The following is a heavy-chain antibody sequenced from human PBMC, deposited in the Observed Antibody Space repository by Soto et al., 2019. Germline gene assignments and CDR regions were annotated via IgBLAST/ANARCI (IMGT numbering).Heavy chain of an antibody. Sequence: SETLSLTCAVYGGSFSCYYWSWIRQPPGKGLEWIGEINHSGSTNYNPSLKSRVTISVDTSKNQFSLKLSSVTAADTAVYYCARGRGRGWGQGTLVTVSS. CDR1: GGSFSCYY. CDR2: INHSGST. D-gene: IGHD3-16*01. V-gene: IGHV4-34*01. J-gene: IGHJ4*02. CDR3: ARGRGRG.